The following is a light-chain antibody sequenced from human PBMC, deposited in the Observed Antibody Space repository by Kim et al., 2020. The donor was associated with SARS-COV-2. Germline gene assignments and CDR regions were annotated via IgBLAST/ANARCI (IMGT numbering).Light chain of an antibody. Sequence: PEQTARINCSGDALPKQYAYWFQQKPGQAPVVVIYEDTERPSGIPERFSGSTSGTTVTLTISGVQAEDEADYYCQSADSSDTFWVFGGGTQLTVL. CDR1: ALPKQY. CDR3: QSADSSDTFWV. J-gene: IGLJ3*02. CDR2: EDT. V-gene: IGLV3-25*03.